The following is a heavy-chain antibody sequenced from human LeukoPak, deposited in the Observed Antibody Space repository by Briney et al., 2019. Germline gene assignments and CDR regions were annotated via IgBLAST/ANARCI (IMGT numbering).Heavy chain of an antibody. CDR3: ARDSHGGSGSYYYFDY. CDR1: GGTFSSYA. D-gene: IGHD3-10*01. Sequence: SVKVSCKASGGTFSSYAISWVRQAPGQGLEWMGRIIPIFGTANYAQKFQGRVTITTDESTSTAYMELSSPRSEDTAVYYCARDSHGGSGSYYYFDYWGQGTLVTVSS. V-gene: IGHV1-69*05. J-gene: IGHJ4*02. CDR2: IIPIFGTA.